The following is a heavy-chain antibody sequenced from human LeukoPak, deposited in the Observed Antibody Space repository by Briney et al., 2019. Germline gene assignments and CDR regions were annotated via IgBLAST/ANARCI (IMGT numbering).Heavy chain of an antibody. CDR1: GYTFTSYY. CDR2: INPSGGST. CDR3: AREGDYDSSGYRGYNWFDP. D-gene: IGHD3-22*01. V-gene: IGHV1-46*01. Sequence: EASVKVSCKASGYTFTSYYMHWVRQAPGQGLEWMGIINPSGGSTSCAQKFQGRVTMTTDTSTSTAYMELRSLRSDDTAVYYCAREGDYDSSGYRGYNWFDPWGQGTLVTVSS. J-gene: IGHJ5*02.